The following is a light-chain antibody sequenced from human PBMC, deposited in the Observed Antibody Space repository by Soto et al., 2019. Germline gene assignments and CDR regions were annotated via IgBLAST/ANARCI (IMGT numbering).Light chain of an antibody. CDR3: QQYKSYPYT. J-gene: IGKJ2*01. CDR1: QSISSW. Sequence: DIQMTQSPSTVSASVGDRVTITCRASQSISSWLAWYQQKSGKAPKLLIYKASSLEGGVPSRFSGSGSETEVTLTIGSLQPDDFATYYCQQYKSYPYTFGQGTKLEIK. CDR2: KAS. V-gene: IGKV1-5*03.